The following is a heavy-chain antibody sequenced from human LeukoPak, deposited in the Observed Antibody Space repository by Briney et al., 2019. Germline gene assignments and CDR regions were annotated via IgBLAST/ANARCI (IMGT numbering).Heavy chain of an antibody. CDR2: IYHSGST. D-gene: IGHD2-2*01. CDR1: GYSISSGYY. Sequence: SETLSLTCTVSGYSISSGYYWGWIRQPPGEGLEWIGSIYHSGSTYYNPSLKSRVTISVDTSKNQFSLKLSSVTAADTAVYYCANIVVVPAANWFDPWGQGTLVTVSS. J-gene: IGHJ5*02. V-gene: IGHV4-38-2*02. CDR3: ANIVVVPAANWFDP.